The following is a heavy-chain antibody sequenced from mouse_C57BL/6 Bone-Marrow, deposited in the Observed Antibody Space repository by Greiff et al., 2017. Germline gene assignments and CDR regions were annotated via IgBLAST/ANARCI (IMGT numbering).Heavy chain of an antibody. Sequence: QVQLQQPGAELVKPGASVKMSCKASGYTFTSYWITWVKQRPGQGLEWIGDIYPGSGSTNYNEKFKGKATLTVDTSSSTAYMQLSSLTSEDSAVYYCAVRYDGSGPVAYWGQGTLVTVSA. V-gene: IGHV1-55*01. J-gene: IGHJ3*01. CDR3: AVRYDGSGPVAY. CDR2: IYPGSGST. D-gene: IGHD1-1*01. CDR1: GYTFTSYW.